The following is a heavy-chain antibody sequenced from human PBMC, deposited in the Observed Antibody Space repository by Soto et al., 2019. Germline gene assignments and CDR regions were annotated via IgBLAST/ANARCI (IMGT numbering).Heavy chain of an antibody. CDR2: IWYDGSNK. V-gene: IGHV3-33*01. Sequence: QVQLVESGGGVVQPGRSLRLSCAASGFTFSSYGMRWVRQAPGKGLEWVAVIWYDGSNKYYADSVKGRFTISRDNSKNTLYLQMNSLRAEDTAVYYCARDSIRQLFYYYCMDVWGQGTTVTVSS. D-gene: IGHD6-13*01. CDR1: GFTFSSYG. CDR3: ARDSIRQLFYYYCMDV. J-gene: IGHJ6*02.